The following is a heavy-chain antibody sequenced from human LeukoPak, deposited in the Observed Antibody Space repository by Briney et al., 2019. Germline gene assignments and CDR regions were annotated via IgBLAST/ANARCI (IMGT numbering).Heavy chain of an antibody. CDR2: IYYSGST. D-gene: IGHD3-3*01. CDR1: GGSISSGGYY. J-gene: IGHJ4*02. CDR3: ARGVSPSDFWGGYYRRTKTYYFDY. Sequence: SETLSLTCTVSGGSISSGGYYWSWIRQHPGKGLEWIGYIYYSGSTYYNPSLKSRVTISVDTSKNQFSLKLSSVTAADTAVYYCARGVSPSDFWGGYYRRTKTYYFDYWGQGTLVTVSS. V-gene: IGHV4-31*03.